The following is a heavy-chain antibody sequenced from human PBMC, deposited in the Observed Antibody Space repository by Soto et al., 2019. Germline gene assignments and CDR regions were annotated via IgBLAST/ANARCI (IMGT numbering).Heavy chain of an antibody. V-gene: IGHV1-69*08. CDR2: IIPVLDVT. CDR3: ARETVTPADGSYFVIDV. CDR1: GGTFSSST. D-gene: IGHD4-17*01. J-gene: IGHJ6*02. Sequence: QVQLVQSGAEVKKPGSSVKVSCKTSGGTFSSSTFSWVRQAPGQGLEWMGNIIPVLDVTNYAQKFRDRLTIIADKSTSTAYMELSSLRYEDTAVYYCARETVTPADGSYFVIDVWGQGTTVTVSS.